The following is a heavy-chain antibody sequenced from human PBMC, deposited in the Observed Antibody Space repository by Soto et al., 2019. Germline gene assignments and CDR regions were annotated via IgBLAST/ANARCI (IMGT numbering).Heavy chain of an antibody. D-gene: IGHD6-6*01. CDR2: IDPSDSHT. CDR1: GYRFTNYF. CDR3: ARHSRIATPLDS. V-gene: IGHV5-10-1*01. J-gene: IGHJ4*02. Sequence: GESLKISCKGSGYRFTNYFITWVRQMPGRGLEWMGGIDPSDSHTKYSPSFQGHVTISADNSITSAYLQWSSLRASDTAMYYCARHSRIATPLDSWGQGTLVTVSS.